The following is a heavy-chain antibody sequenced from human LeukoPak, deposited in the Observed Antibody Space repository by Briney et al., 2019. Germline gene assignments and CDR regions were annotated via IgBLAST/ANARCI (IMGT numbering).Heavy chain of an antibody. V-gene: IGHV4-39*07. CDR2: IYYSGST. J-gene: IGHJ4*02. CDR3: ATRRDHSSSWYSIPLYFDY. CDR1: GGSISSSSYY. Sequence: SETLSLTCTVSGGSISSSSYYWGWIRQPPGKGLEWIGSIYYSGSTYYNPSLKSRVTISVDTSKNQFSLKLSSVTAADTAVYYCATRRDHSSSWYSIPLYFDYWGQGTLVTVSS. D-gene: IGHD6-13*01.